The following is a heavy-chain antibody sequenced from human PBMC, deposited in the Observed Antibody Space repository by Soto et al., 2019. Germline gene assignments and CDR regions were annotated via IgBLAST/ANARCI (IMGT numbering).Heavy chain of an antibody. CDR2: IYWDGDK. D-gene: IGHD3-10*01. CDR1: GFSLSSSGVG. J-gene: IGHJ4*02. V-gene: IGHV2-5*02. CDR3: AHRPGTHFGLLDS. Sequence: QITLKESGPTLVKPTQTLTLTCTFSGFSLSSSGVGVGWIRQPPGKALEWLALIYWDGDKRYSSSLESRLTTTKDTAKTQVVLTMTDMSPVDTATYYCAHRPGTHFGLLDSWGQGILVTVSS.